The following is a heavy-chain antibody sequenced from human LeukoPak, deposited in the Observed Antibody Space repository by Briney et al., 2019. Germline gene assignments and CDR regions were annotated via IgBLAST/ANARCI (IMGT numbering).Heavy chain of an antibody. J-gene: IGHJ1*01. CDR2: ISGSGGST. Sequence: GGSLRLSCAASGFTFSSYAMSWVRQAPGKGLEWVSAISGSGGSTYYADSVKGRFTISRDNSKNTLYLQMNSLRAEDTAVYYCAKGPLYYDISGTPWHGGRGTLVPVPS. D-gene: IGHD3-22*01. CDR3: AKGPLYYDISGTPWH. V-gene: IGHV3-23*01. CDR1: GFTFSSYA.